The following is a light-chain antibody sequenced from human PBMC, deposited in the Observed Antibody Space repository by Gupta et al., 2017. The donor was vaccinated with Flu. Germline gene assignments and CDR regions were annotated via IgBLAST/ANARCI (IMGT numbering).Light chain of an antibody. CDR1: QGISSY. V-gene: IGKV1-9*01. CDR3: QQLNSYPFFT. Sequence: DIQLTQSPSFLSASVGDRVTITCRASQGISSYLAWYQQKPGKAPKLLIYAASTLQSGVPSRFSGSGSGTEVTLTISSRQPEDFATYYCQQLNSYPFFTFGPGTKVDIK. CDR2: AAS. J-gene: IGKJ3*01.